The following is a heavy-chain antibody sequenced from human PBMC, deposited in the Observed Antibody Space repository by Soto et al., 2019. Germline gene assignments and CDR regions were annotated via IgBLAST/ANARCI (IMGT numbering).Heavy chain of an antibody. V-gene: IGHV3-30-3*01. CDR3: ARDPKKGGDIFDY. CDR2: ISYDGSNK. J-gene: IGHJ4*02. D-gene: IGHD3-16*01. Sequence: QVQLVESGGGVVQPGRSLRLSCAASGFTFSSYAMHWVRQAPGKGLEWVAVISYDGSNKYYADSVKGRFTISRDNSKNTLYLQMNSLRAEDTAVYYCARDPKKGGDIFDYWGQGTLVTVSS. CDR1: GFTFSSYA.